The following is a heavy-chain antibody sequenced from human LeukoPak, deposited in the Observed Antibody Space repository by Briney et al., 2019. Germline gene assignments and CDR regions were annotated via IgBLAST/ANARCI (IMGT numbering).Heavy chain of an antibody. J-gene: IGHJ3*02. V-gene: IGHV3-21*01. CDR3: ARGGWYGFGAFDI. Sequence: GGSLRLSCTASGFTFSSYWMSWVRQAPGKGLEWVSSISSSSSYIYYADSVKGRFTISRDNAKNSLYLQMNSLRAEDTAVYYCARGGWYGFGAFDIWGQGTMVTVSS. CDR2: ISSSSSYI. CDR1: GFTFSSYW. D-gene: IGHD6-19*01.